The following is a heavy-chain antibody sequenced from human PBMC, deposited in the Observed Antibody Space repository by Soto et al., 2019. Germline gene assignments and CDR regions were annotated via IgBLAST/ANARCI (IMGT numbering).Heavy chain of an antibody. CDR3: ARAALYCSGGSCYSRFWFDP. J-gene: IGHJ5*02. D-gene: IGHD2-15*01. CDR2: INHSGST. V-gene: IGHV4-34*01. CDR1: GGSFSGYY. Sequence: PSETLSLTCAVYGGSFSGYYWSWIRQPPGKGLEWIGEINHSGSTNYNPSLKSRVTISVDTSKNQFSLKLSSVTAADTAVYYCARAALYCSGGSCYSRFWFDPWGQGTLVTVSS.